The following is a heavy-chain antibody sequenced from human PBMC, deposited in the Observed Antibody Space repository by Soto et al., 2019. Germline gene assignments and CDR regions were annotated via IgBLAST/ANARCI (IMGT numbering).Heavy chain of an antibody. CDR2: FDPEDGET. CDR1: GYTLTELS. Sequence: ASVKVSCKVSGYTLTELSMHWVRQAPGKGLEWMGGFDPEDGETIYAQKFQGRVTMTEDTSTDTAYMELSSLRSEDTAVYYCATNYFPGYSSSWYWFDPWGQGTLVTVSS. J-gene: IGHJ5*02. V-gene: IGHV1-24*01. D-gene: IGHD6-13*01. CDR3: ATNYFPGYSSSWYWFDP.